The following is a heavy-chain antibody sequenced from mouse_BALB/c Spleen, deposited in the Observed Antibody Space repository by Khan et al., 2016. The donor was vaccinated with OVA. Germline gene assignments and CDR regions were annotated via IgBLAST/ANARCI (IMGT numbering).Heavy chain of an antibody. Sequence: QVQLKESGPGLVAPSQTLSITCTVSGYSLTTYGVHWVRQPPGKGLEWLGVIWAGGSTNNNSALMSRLSIIKDKSKSQVFLKMKSLQTDDTARYYCARPYYGSAWFAYWGQGTLVTVSA. J-gene: IGHJ3*01. V-gene: IGHV2-9*02. CDR1: GYSLTTYG. CDR2: IWAGGST. D-gene: IGHD1-1*01. CDR3: ARPYYGSAWFAY.